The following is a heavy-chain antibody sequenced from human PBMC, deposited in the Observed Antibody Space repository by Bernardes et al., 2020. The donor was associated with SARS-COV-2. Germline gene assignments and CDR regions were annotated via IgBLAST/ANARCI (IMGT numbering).Heavy chain of an antibody. D-gene: IGHD4-17*01. V-gene: IGHV3-53*04. J-gene: IGHJ4*02. CDR3: VGFHGGPFDY. CDR2: IYNDGTT. CDR1: GFIFSSNY. Sequence: GSLRLSCVASGFIFSSNYMTWVRQAPGRGLEWVSLIYNDGTTYYADSVKGRFSISRHNSRNTLYLQMNSLRAEDTALYYCVGFHGGPFDYWGQGTLVAVSS.